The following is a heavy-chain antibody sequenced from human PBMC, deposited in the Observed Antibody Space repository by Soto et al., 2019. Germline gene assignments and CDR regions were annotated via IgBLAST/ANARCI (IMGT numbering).Heavy chain of an antibody. Sequence: QVQLQESGPGLVRPSETLSLTCTVSGGSISSYNWSWLRQPPGKGLEWIGYIYYSGSTNYNPSLKSRVTISVDTSKNQFSLKLSSVSAADTDMYYCARVQAGTIDYWGQGALVTVSS. CDR3: ARVQAGTIDY. D-gene: IGHD1-1*01. J-gene: IGHJ4*02. CDR2: IYYSGST. V-gene: IGHV4-59*01. CDR1: GGSISSYN.